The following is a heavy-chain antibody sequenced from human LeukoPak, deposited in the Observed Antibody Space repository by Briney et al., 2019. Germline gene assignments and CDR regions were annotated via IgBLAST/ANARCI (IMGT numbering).Heavy chain of an antibody. D-gene: IGHD7-27*01. CDR3: ARGPPNWGYDY. CDR2: MSPNSGDT. J-gene: IGHJ4*02. V-gene: IGHV1-8*01. Sequence: ASVMVSYKAAGDSFTSYVIYWVRQATGQRPEWMGWMSPNSGDTGYAQKFQDRVTMTRNTSISTAYMELSSLRSDDTAVYYCARGPPNWGYDYWGPGTLVTVSS. CDR1: GDSFTSYV.